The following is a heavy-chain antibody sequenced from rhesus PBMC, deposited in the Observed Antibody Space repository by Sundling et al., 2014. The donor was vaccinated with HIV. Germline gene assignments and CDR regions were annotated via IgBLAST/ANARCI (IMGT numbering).Heavy chain of an antibody. Sequence: QVQLQESGPGLVKPSETLSLSCTVSGASISSYWWSWIRQSPGKGLEWIGQISGNTGSTNYNPSLKSRVAISRDTSKNQFSLKLSSVTAADTAVYYCARGWRYSGPLDYWGQGVLVTVSS. CDR3: ARGWRYSGPLDY. V-gene: IGHV4-80*01. D-gene: IGHD5-24*01. CDR1: GASISSYW. J-gene: IGHJ4*01. CDR2: ISGNTGST.